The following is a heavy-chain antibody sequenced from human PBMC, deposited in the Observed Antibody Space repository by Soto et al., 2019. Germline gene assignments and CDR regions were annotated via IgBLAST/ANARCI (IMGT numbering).Heavy chain of an antibody. J-gene: IGHJ4*02. D-gene: IGHD1-1*01. V-gene: IGHV4-34*01. CDR2: INHSGST. CDR1: GGSFSGYY. Sequence: QVQLQQWGAGLLKPSETLSLTCAVYGGSFSGYYWSWIRQPPGKGLEWIGEINHSGSTNYNPSLKSRVTIAVDTSKNQCSLKLSSVTAADTAVYYCARGRTDERKYYFDYWGQGTLVTVSS. CDR3: ARGRTDERKYYFDY.